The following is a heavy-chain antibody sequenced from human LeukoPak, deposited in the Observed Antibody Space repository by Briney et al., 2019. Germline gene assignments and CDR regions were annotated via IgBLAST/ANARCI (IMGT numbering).Heavy chain of an antibody. V-gene: IGHV4-34*01. J-gene: IGHJ4*02. D-gene: IGHD3-10*01. Sequence: SETLSLTCAVYGGSFSGYYWSWIRQPPGKGLEXXXXINHSGSTNYNPSLKSRVTISVDTSKNQFSLKLSSVTAADTAVYYCARRTWVYGSGSIGYFDYWGQGTLVTVSS. CDR1: GGSFSGYY. CDR3: ARRTWVYGSGSIGYFDY. CDR2: INHSGST.